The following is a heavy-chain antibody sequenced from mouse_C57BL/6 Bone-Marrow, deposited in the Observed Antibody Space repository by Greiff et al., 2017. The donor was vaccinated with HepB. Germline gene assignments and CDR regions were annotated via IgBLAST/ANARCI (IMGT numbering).Heavy chain of an antibody. Sequence: EVHLVESGGGLVQPGGSLKLSCAASGFTFSDYGMAWVRQAPRKGPEWVAFISNLAYSIYYADTVTGRFTISRENAKNTLYLEMSSLRAEDTAMYYCARHPLNDDDMDYWGQGTSVTVSS. V-gene: IGHV5-15*01. CDR2: ISNLAYSI. CDR1: GFTFSDYG. D-gene: IGHD2-12*01. CDR3: ARHPLNDDDMDY. J-gene: IGHJ4*01.